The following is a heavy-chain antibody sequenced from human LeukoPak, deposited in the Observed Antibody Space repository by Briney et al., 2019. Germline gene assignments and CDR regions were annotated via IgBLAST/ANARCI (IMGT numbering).Heavy chain of an antibody. J-gene: IGHJ6*02. Sequence: GGSLRLSCAASGFTFSSYAMHWVRQAPGKGLEWVAVISYDGSNKYYADSVKGRFTISRDNSKNTLYLQMNSLRAQDTAVYYCAREDIVVVPAAQDLNYYYYGMDVWGQETTVTVSS. CDR3: AREDIVVVPAAQDLNYYYYGMDV. CDR2: ISYDGSNK. D-gene: IGHD2-2*01. CDR1: GFTFSSYA. V-gene: IGHV3-30*04.